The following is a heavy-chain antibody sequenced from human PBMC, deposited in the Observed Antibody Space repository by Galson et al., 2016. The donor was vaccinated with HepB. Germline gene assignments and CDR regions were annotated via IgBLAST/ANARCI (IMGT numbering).Heavy chain of an antibody. CDR1: GFKFDDFA. V-gene: IGHV3-9*01. CDR3: AKNGRSDSTGYFDPYFDY. J-gene: IGHJ4*02. CDR2: ISWNSGSI. D-gene: IGHD3-22*01. Sequence: SLRLSYAASGFKFDDFAMYWVRQAPGKGLEWVSGISWNSGSIGYADSVKGRFTTSRDNAKNSLYLQMNSLRADDTALYYCAKNGRSDSTGYFDPYFDYWGRGTLVTVSA.